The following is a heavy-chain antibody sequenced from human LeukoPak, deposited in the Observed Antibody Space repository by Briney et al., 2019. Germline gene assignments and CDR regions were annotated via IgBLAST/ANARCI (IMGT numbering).Heavy chain of an antibody. CDR3: ARHVRLHGGWFDP. CDR1: GGSIRSNY. D-gene: IGHD4-11*01. Sequence: SETLSLTCTVSGGSIRSNYWSWIRQPPGKGLEWIGYIYYSGSTNYNPSLESRVTISADTSKNQFSLNLTSVSAADTAVYYCARHVRLHGGWFDPWGQGTLVTVSS. V-gene: IGHV4-59*08. CDR2: IYYSGST. J-gene: IGHJ5*02.